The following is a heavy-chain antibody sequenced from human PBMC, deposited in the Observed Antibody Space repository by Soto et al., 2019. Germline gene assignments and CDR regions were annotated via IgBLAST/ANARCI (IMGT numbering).Heavy chain of an antibody. Sequence: QVNLQESGPGLVNPSEPLSLTCNVSGGSIRSYSWSWVGQPAGKPLEWIGRIYTSGSTNYNPSLKSRVSMSVDTSKNQFSLEVTSVTAADTAVYYCAREGASGFGMDVWGQGTTVTVSS. D-gene: IGHD1-26*01. CDR2: IYTSGST. J-gene: IGHJ6*02. V-gene: IGHV4-4*07. CDR1: GGSIRSYS. CDR3: AREGASGFGMDV.